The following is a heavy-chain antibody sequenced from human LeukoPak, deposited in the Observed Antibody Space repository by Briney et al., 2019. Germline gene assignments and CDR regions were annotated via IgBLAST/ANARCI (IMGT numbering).Heavy chain of an antibody. Sequence: KPGETLTLPCSVSGDPFSSYYWSWIRQPPGKGLEWIGYIYYSGRTKYNPSLKSRLTLLADPSKTQLFLKLSCVTGADTAVYYCAIAKSGVAGFFDYWGQGALVTVSS. D-gene: IGHD6-19*01. J-gene: IGHJ4*02. V-gene: IGHV4-59*01. CDR1: GDPFSSYY. CDR3: AIAKSGVAGFFDY. CDR2: IYYSGRT.